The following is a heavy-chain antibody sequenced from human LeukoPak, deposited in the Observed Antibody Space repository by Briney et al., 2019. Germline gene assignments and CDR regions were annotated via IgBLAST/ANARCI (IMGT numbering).Heavy chain of an antibody. Sequence: QPGGSLRLSCAASGFTFSSYGMHWVRQAPGKGLEWVAVISYDGSNKYYADSVKGRFAISRDNSKNTLYLQMNSLRAEDTAVYYCAKDGPGSGSYGMDVWGQGTTVTVSS. CDR1: GFTFSSYG. V-gene: IGHV3-30*18. CDR3: AKDGPGSGSYGMDV. CDR2: ISYDGSNK. J-gene: IGHJ6*02. D-gene: IGHD6-19*01.